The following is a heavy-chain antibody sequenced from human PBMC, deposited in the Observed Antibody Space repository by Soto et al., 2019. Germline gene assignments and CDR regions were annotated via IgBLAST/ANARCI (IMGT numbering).Heavy chain of an antibody. CDR3: AKGSANSRPYYFDY. CDR1: GFTFSSYG. V-gene: IGHV3-33*06. J-gene: IGHJ4*02. Sequence: GGSLRLSCAASGFTFSSYGMHWVRQAPGKGLEWVAVIWYDGSNKYYADSVKGRFTISRDNSKNTLYLQMNSLRAEDTAVYYCAKGSANSRPYYFDYWGRGALVTVSS. D-gene: IGHD6-13*01. CDR2: IWYDGSNK.